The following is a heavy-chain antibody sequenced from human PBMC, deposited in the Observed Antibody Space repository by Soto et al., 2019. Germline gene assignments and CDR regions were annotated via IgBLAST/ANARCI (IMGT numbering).Heavy chain of an antibody. Sequence: SGTLSLTCAVYGGSFSGYYWSWIRQPPGKGLEWIGEINHSGSTNYNPSLKSRVTISVDTSKNQFSLKLSSVTAADTAVYYCASHDSSGYYFGYWGQGTLVTVSS. V-gene: IGHV4-34*01. CDR2: INHSGST. CDR3: ASHDSSGYYFGY. J-gene: IGHJ4*02. CDR1: GGSFSGYY. D-gene: IGHD3-22*01.